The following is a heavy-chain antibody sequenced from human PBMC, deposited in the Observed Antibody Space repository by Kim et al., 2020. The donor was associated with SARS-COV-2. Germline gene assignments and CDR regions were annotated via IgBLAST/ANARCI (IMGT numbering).Heavy chain of an antibody. CDR3: AKNEMSDIWIFGVVSWKGAIDI. CDR2: IYYSGST. Sequence: SETLSLTCTVSGGSFSSGSYYWSWIRQPPGKGLEWIGYIYYSGSTNYNPSLKSRVTISVDTSKNQFSLKLSSVPAADTAVYYCAKNEMSDIWIFGVVSWKGAIDIWGQGTMVTVSS. D-gene: IGHD3-3*02. J-gene: IGHJ3*02. CDR1: GGSFSSGSYY. V-gene: IGHV4-61*01.